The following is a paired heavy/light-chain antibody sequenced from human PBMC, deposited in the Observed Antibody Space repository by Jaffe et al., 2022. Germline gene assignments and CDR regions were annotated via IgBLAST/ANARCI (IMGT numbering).Heavy chain of an antibody. V-gene: IGHV3-72*01. J-gene: IGHJ3*02. CDR2: IRNRANSYFT. CDR3: VPYNWIDARGGFDK. CDR1: GFIFSNHY. D-gene: IGHD1-20*01. Sequence: EVRLVESGGGLVQPGGSLRLSCVASGFIFSNHYMDWVRQAPGKGLEWVGRIRNRANSYFTEYAASVRGRFTISRDDSKDSLYLQMSSLKSDDTAVYYCVPYNWIDARGGFDKWGQGTMVTVSS.
Light chain of an antibody. CDR2: EVT. CDR3: ASFSSTDTFV. Sequence: QSALTQPASVSGSPGQSITISCTGTTSDVGGHDFVSWYQQHPDKAPKLLIFEVTYRHSGVSDRFSGSKSANTASLIISGLRPEDEADYYCASFSSTDTFVFGTGTKVTVL. J-gene: IGLJ1*01. CDR1: TSDVGGHDF. V-gene: IGLV2-14*01.